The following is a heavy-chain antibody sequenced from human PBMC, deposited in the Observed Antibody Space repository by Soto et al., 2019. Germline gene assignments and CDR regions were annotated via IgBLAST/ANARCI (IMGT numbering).Heavy chain of an antibody. J-gene: IGHJ6*02. CDR2: IIPIFGTA. V-gene: IGHV1-69*06. Sequence: SVKVSCKASGGTFSSYAISWVRQAPGQGLEWMGGIIPIFGTANYAQKFQGRVTITADKSTSTAYMELSSLRSEDTAVYYCARVYYYDSSGYSYYYGMDIWGQGTTVTVSS. D-gene: IGHD3-22*01. CDR3: ARVYYYDSSGYSYYYGMDI. CDR1: GGTFSSYA.